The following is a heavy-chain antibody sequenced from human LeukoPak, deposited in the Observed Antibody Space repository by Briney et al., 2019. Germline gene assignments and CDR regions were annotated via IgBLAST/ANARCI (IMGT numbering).Heavy chain of an antibody. CDR3: ATYSNWNYLEIDY. CDR1: GYTFTSYY. D-gene: IGHD1-7*01. Sequence: ASVKVSCKASGYTFTSYYMHWVRQAPGQGLEWMGIINPSGGSTSYAQKFQGRVTMTEDTSTDTAYMELSSLRSEDTAVYYCATYSNWNYLEIDYWGQGTLVTVSS. V-gene: IGHV1-46*01. J-gene: IGHJ4*02. CDR2: INPSGGST.